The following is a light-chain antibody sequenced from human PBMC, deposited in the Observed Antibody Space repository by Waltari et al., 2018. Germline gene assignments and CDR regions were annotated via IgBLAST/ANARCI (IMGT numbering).Light chain of an antibody. CDR1: QGISNW. CDR3: QQYNSYSPYT. Sequence: DIQMTQSPSTLSASVGDRVTITCRASQGISNWLAWYQQKPGKAPKLLVYDASSLESGVPSRVSGSGSGTEFTLTITSLQPDDFATYYCQQYNSYSPYTFGQGTKLEIK. J-gene: IGKJ2*01. V-gene: IGKV1-5*01. CDR2: DAS.